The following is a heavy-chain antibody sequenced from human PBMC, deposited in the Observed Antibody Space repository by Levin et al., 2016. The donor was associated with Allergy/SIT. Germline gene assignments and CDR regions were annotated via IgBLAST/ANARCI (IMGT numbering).Heavy chain of an antibody. Sequence: ASVKVSCKASGYTFTSYDINWVRQAPGQGLEWMGWMNPNSGNTGYAQKFQDTVTITRDTSASTAYMELSSLRSEDTAVYYCAREINRSGSWFDYWGQGTLVTVSS. D-gene: IGHD2-15*01. CDR1: GYTFTSYD. CDR3: AREINRSGSWFDY. CDR2: MNPNSGNT. V-gene: IGHV1-8*01. J-gene: IGHJ4*02.